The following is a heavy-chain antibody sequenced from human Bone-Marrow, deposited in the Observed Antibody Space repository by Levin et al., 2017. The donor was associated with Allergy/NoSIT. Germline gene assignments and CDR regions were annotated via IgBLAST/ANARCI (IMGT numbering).Heavy chain of an antibody. J-gene: IGHJ2*01. D-gene: IGHD3-10*01. CDR3: ARPLRGSGAYYNYGYFDL. V-gene: IGHV3-30-3*01. Sequence: GGSLRLSCAASGFTFSSYPLHWVRQAPGKGLEWVAVISYDGSNKYYADSVKGRFTISRDNFKHTLYLQMNSLRAEDTAVYYCARPLRGSGAYYNYGYFDLWGRGTLVTVSS. CDR1: GFTFSSYP. CDR2: ISYDGSNK.